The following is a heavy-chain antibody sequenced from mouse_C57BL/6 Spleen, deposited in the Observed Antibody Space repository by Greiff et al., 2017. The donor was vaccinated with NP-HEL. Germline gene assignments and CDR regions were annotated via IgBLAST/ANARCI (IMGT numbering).Heavy chain of an antibody. CDR3: TTGDSKYFDV. Sequence: VQLKQSGAELVRPGASVKLSCTASGFNIKDDYMHWVKQRPEQGLEWIGWIDPENGDTEYASKFQGKATITADTSSNTAYLQLSSLTSEDTAVYYCTTGDSKYFDVWGTGTTVTVSS. CDR2: IDPENGDT. V-gene: IGHV14-4*01. J-gene: IGHJ1*03. CDR1: GFNIKDDY. D-gene: IGHD2-5*01.